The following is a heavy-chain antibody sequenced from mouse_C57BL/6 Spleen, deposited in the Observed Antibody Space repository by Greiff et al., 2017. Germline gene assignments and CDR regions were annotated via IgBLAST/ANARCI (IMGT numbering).Heavy chain of an antibody. Sequence: EVQVVESGGGLVQPKGSLKLSCAASGFTFNTYAMHWVRQAPGKGLEWVARIRSKSSNYATYYADSVKDSFTISRDDSQSMLYLQMNNLKTEDTAMYYCVRDENYYSNYGFAYWGQGTLVTVSA. V-gene: IGHV10-3*01. CDR3: VRDENYYSNYGFAY. CDR2: IRSKSSNYAT. CDR1: GFTFNTYA. J-gene: IGHJ3*01. D-gene: IGHD2-5*01.